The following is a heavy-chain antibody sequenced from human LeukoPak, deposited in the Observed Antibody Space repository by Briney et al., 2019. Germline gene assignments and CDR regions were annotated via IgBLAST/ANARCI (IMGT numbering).Heavy chain of an antibody. Sequence: PGGSLRLSCAASGFTFSSYSMNWVRQAPGKGLEWVSYISSSSSTIYYADSVKGRFTISRDNAKNSLYLQMNSLRDEDTAVYYCARDQIPYTMVRGVPAGYWGQGTLVTVSS. V-gene: IGHV3-48*02. D-gene: IGHD3-10*01. CDR2: ISSSSSTI. J-gene: IGHJ4*02. CDR3: ARDQIPYTMVRGVPAGY. CDR1: GFTFSSYS.